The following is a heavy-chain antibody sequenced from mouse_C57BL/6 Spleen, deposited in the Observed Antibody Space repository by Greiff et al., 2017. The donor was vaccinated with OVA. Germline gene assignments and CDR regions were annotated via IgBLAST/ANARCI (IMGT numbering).Heavy chain of an antibody. V-gene: IGHV1-42*01. D-gene: IGHD1-1*01. CDR3: ARIYYGSSYHYYAMDY. Sequence: EVQLQQSGPELVKPGASVKISCKASGYSFTGYYMNWVKQSPEKSLEWIGEINPSTGGTTYNQKFKAKATLTVDKSSSTAYMQLKSLTSEDSAVYYCARIYYGSSYHYYAMDYWGQGTSVTVSS. CDR1: GYSFTGYY. CDR2: INPSTGGT. J-gene: IGHJ4*01.